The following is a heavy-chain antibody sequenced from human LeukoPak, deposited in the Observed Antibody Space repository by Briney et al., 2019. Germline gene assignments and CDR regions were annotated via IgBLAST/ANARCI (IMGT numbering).Heavy chain of an antibody. CDR2: IKQDGSEK. D-gene: IGHD3-22*01. CDR3: ASDSGTYYYDSSGYYRYGHFDY. J-gene: IGHJ4*02. CDR1: GFTFSDYY. Sequence: GGSLRLSCAASGFTFSDYYMSWIRQAPGKGLEWVANIKQDGSEKYYVDSVKGRFTISRDNAKNSLYLQMNSLRAEDTAVYYCASDSGTYYYDSSGYYRYGHFDYWGQGTLVTVSS. V-gene: IGHV3-7*01.